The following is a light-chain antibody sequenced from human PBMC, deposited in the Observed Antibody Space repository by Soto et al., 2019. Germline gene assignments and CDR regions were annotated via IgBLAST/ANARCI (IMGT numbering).Light chain of an antibody. J-gene: IGKJ1*01. Sequence: TVLTQSPGTLSVSPGERASLSCRASQSVSINLAWYQQKPGQAPRLLIYGASTRATGIPARFSGSGSGTEFTLSINSLQSEDFAVYYCQEYDNWPPEGTFGHGTKVQV. CDR2: GAS. CDR3: QEYDNWPPEGT. CDR1: QSVSIN. V-gene: IGKV3-15*01.